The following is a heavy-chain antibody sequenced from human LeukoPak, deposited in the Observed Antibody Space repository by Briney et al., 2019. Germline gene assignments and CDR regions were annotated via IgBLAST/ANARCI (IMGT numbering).Heavy chain of an antibody. CDR2: IYYSGST. D-gene: IGHD3-22*01. Sequence: SETLSLTCTVSDGSISSYYWSWIRQPPGKGLEWIGYIYYSGSTNYNPSLKSRVTISVDTSKNQFSLKLSSVTAADTAVYYCARLLTYYYDSSGYFNWFDPWGQGTLVTVSS. CDR3: ARLLTYYYDSSGYFNWFDP. V-gene: IGHV4-59*08. CDR1: DGSISSYY. J-gene: IGHJ5*02.